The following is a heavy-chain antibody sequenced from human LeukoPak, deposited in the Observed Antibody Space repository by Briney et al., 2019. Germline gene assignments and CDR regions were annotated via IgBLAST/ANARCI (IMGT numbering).Heavy chain of an antibody. CDR3: ASTGVGASSSDFDY. D-gene: IGHD1-26*01. CDR2: IYYRGPT. J-gene: IGHJ4*02. V-gene: IGHV4-39*01. Sequence: GSIYYRGPTYYYPSLKSRVTISVDTSKNQFSLKLSSVTAADTAIYYCASTGVGASSSDFDYWGQGTQVTVSS.